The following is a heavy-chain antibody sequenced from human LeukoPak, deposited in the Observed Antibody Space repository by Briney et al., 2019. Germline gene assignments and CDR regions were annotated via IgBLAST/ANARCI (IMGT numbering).Heavy chain of an antibody. CDR1: GGTFSSYA. CDR3: ARVSYYDSSGYYTNYYYYYMDV. V-gene: IGHV1-18*01. J-gene: IGHJ6*03. Sequence: ASVKVSCKASGGTFSSYAISWVRQAPGQGLEWMGWISAYNGNTNYAQKLQGRVTMTTDTSTSTAYMELRSLRSDDTAVYYCARVSYYDSSGYYTNYYYYYMDVWGKGTTVTVSS. CDR2: ISAYNGNT. D-gene: IGHD3-22*01.